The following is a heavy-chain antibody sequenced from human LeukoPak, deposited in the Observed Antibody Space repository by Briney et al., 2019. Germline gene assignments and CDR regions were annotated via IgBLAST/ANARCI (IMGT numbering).Heavy chain of an antibody. J-gene: IGHJ5*02. CDR3: ARSRIAVAGRRGINWFDP. CDR2: ISSSSSYI. V-gene: IGHV3-21*01. D-gene: IGHD6-19*01. CDR1: GFTFSSYS. Sequence: GGSLRLSCAASGFTFSSYSMNWVRQAPGKGLEWVSSISSSSSYIYYADSVKGRFTISRDNAKNSLYLQMNSLRAEDTAVYYCARSRIAVAGRRGINWFDPWGQGTLVTVSS.